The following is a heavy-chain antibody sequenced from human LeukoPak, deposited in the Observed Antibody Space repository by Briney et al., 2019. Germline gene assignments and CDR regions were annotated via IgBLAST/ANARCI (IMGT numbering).Heavy chain of an antibody. CDR2: IYSGGST. V-gene: IGHV3-53*01. CDR1: GFTVSSNY. CDR3: TRERRGSYYAFES. D-gene: IGHD3-16*01. J-gene: IGHJ4*02. Sequence: GGSLRLSCAASGFTVSSNYMSWVRQAPGKGLEWVSVIYSGGSTYYADSVKGRFTISRDNAKNSVALQLDGLRADDTAVYFCTRERRGSYYAFESWGQGTLVTVSS.